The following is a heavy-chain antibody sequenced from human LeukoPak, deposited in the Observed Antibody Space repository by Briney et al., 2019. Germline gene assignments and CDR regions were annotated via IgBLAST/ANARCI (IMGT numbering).Heavy chain of an antibody. CDR3: ARGLKNPGDSSGYYGAY. CDR1: GFTFSSYA. CDR2: ISYDGSNK. J-gene: IGHJ4*02. V-gene: IGHV3-30-3*01. D-gene: IGHD3-22*01. Sequence: GGSLRLSCAASGFTFSSYAMHWVRQAPGKGLEWVAVISYDGSNKYYADSVKGRFTISRDNSKNTLYLQMNSLRAEDTAVYYCARGLKNPGDSSGYYGAYWGQGTLVTVSS.